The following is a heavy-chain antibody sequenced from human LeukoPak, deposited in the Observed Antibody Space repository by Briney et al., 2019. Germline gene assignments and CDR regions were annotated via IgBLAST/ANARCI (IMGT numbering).Heavy chain of an antibody. CDR3: ARDQADIVVVVAATPGEAFDI. Sequence: GGSPRLSCAASGFTFSSYSMNWVRQAPGKGLEWVSYISSSSSYIYYADSVKGRFTISRDNAKNSLYLQMNSLRAEDTAVYYCARDQADIVVVVAATPGEAFDIWGQGTMVTVSS. V-gene: IGHV3-21*01. J-gene: IGHJ3*02. D-gene: IGHD2-15*01. CDR1: GFTFSSYS. CDR2: ISSSSSYI.